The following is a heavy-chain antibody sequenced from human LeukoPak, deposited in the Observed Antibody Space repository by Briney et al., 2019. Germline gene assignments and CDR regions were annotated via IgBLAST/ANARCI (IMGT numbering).Heavy chain of an antibody. Sequence: GGSLRLSCAASGFMFGAYAMSWVRQAPGKGLEWVAAITATATTSYFADSVKGRFTISRDNSRNTLYLQMSSLRADDTAIYYCAKDRRVRGYYFLGRGGYFDYWGQGSLVTVSS. CDR2: ITATATTS. CDR3: AKDRRVRGYYFLGRGGYFDY. J-gene: IGHJ4*02. D-gene: IGHD3-3*01. V-gene: IGHV3-23*01. CDR1: GFMFGAYA.